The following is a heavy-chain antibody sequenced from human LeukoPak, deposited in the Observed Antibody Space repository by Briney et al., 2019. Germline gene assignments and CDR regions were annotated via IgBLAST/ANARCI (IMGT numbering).Heavy chain of an antibody. CDR2: IDHSGST. CDR3: ARGRYYYDSSGYYPPLLDY. V-gene: IGHV4-34*01. Sequence: SETLSLTCAVYGGSFSGYYWSWIRQPPGKGLEWIGEIDHSGSTNYNPSLKSRVTISVDTSKNQFSLKLSSVTAADTAVYYCARGRYYYDSSGYYPPLLDYWGQGTLVTVSS. D-gene: IGHD3-22*01. J-gene: IGHJ4*02. CDR1: GGSFSGYY.